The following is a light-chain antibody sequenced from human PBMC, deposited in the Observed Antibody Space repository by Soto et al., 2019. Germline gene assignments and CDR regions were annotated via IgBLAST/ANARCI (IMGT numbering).Light chain of an antibody. CDR3: QQYNSYGA. J-gene: IGKJ1*01. CDR1: QTISTW. CDR2: DAS. V-gene: IGKV1-5*01. Sequence: DIQMTQSPSSLSASVGDRVTVPCRASQTISTWLAWYQHKPGKAPNLLIYDASTLMSGVPSRFSGSGSGTEFTLTISSLQPGDFATYYCQQYNSYGAFGQGTKVDIK.